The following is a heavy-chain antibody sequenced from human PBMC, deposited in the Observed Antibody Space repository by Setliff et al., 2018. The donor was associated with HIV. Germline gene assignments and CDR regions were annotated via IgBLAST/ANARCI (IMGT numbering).Heavy chain of an antibody. V-gene: IGHV1-69*05. CDR1: GGTFVIFG. CDR3: ARESACSSTSGPKVLDY. CDR2: TIPMFGTA. J-gene: IGHJ4*02. Sequence: SVKVSCKASGGTFVIFGISWVRQAPGQGLEWMGGTIPMFGTANYAQKVQGRVTITTDESTNTGYMELSSLRSEDTAVYDCARESACSSTSGPKVLDYWGQGTLVTVSS. D-gene: IGHD2-2*01.